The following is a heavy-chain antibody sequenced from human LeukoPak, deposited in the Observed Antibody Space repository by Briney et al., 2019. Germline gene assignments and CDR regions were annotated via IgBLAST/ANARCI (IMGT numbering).Heavy chain of an antibody. CDR1: GFTFSSYE. D-gene: IGHD5-18*01. J-gene: IGHJ4*02. CDR2: ISSSGSTI. Sequence: HPGGSLRLSCAASGFTFSSYEMNWVRQAPGKGLEWVSYISSSGSTIYYADSVKGRFAISRDNAKNSLYLQMNSLRAEDTAVYYCARGRGYSYGSFDYWGQGTLVTVSS. V-gene: IGHV3-48*03. CDR3: ARGRGYSYGSFDY.